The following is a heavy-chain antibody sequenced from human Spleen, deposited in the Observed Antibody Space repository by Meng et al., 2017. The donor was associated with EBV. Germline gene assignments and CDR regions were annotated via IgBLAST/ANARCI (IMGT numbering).Heavy chain of an antibody. CDR3: VRDTAMVNWLEF. V-gene: IGHV1-2*06. Sequence: QGQLLQSGAELKKPGASLKVSCKTSGYTFSGYYIHWVRQAPGHGLEWMGRINPRSGGTNYAQKFQGRVTMTRDTSITTAYMDLSRLRSDDTAVYFCVRDTAMVNWLEFWGRGTLVTVSS. CDR2: INPRSGGT. D-gene: IGHD5-18*01. J-gene: IGHJ5*01. CDR1: GYTFSGYY.